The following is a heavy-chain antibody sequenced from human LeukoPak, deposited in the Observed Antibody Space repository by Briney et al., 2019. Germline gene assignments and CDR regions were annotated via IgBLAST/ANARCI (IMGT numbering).Heavy chain of an antibody. CDR1: GFTFSSYW. CDR2: INTDGSST. D-gene: IGHD2-8*01. V-gene: IGHV3-74*01. J-gene: IGHJ4*02. Sequence: GGSLRLSCAASGFTFSSYWMHWVRQAPGKGLVWVSRINTDGSSTSYADSVKGRFTISRDNAKNTLYLQMNSLRAEDTAVYYCARGLMVYAFDYWGQGTLVTVSS. CDR3: ARGLMVYAFDY.